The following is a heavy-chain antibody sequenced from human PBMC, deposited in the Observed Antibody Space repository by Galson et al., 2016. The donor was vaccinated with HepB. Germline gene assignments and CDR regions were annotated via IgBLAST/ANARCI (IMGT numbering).Heavy chain of an antibody. J-gene: IGHJ4*02. Sequence: SLRLSYAASGFTFRRYGMHWVRQAPGKGLEWVAVIWYDGGNKFYADSVKGRFTISRDNSKNTLYLQMNSLRADDTAVYYCAREYRGDFRIDYWGQGTLVTVSS. V-gene: IGHV3-33*01. D-gene: IGHD5-18*01. CDR3: AREYRGDFRIDY. CDR2: IWYDGGNK. CDR1: GFTFRRYG.